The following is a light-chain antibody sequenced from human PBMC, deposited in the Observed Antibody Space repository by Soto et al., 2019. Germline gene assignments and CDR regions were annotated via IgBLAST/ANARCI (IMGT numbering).Light chain of an antibody. Sequence: EIVLTQSPGTLSLSPGERATLSCRASQSVSSSYLAWYQKKPGQAPRLLIYGASSRATGIPDRFSGSGSGTDFTLTTSRLEPEDFAVYYCQQYGSSPFTFGPGTKVDIK. V-gene: IGKV3-20*01. CDR3: QQYGSSPFT. CDR1: QSVSSSY. CDR2: GAS. J-gene: IGKJ3*01.